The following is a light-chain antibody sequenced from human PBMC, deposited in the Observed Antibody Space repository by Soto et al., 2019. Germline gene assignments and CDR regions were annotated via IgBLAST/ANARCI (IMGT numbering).Light chain of an antibody. J-gene: IGKJ4*01. CDR2: GAS. CDR1: QSVSSN. CDR3: QQYNNWPPLT. Sequence: EIVMTQSPATLSASPGERATLSCRASQSVSSNLAWYQQKPGQAPRLLIYGASIRATGIPARFSGGGSGTEFTLTISSLQSEDFAVYYCQQYNNWPPLTFGGGTKVEIK. V-gene: IGKV3D-15*01.